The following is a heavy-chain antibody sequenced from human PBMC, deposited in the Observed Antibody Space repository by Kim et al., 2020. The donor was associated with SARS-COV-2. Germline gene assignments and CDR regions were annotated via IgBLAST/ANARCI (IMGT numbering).Heavy chain of an antibody. J-gene: IGHJ4*02. CDR3: ARHLLWGIAVAGTGWSYYFDY. CDR2: IYYSGST. CDR1: GGSISSSSYY. D-gene: IGHD6-19*01. V-gene: IGHV4-39*01. Sequence: SETLSLTCTVSGGSISSSSYYWGWIRQPPGKGLEWIGSIYYSGSTYYNPSLKSQVTISVDTSKNQFSLKLSSVTAADTAVYYCARHLLWGIAVAGTGWSYYFDYWGQGTLVTVSS.